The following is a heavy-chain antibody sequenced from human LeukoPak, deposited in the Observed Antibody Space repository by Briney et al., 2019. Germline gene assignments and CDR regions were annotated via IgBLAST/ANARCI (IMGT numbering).Heavy chain of an antibody. V-gene: IGHV3-53*01. CDR3: AREQGYCSGGSCQLVY. CDR1: GFTVSSYY. D-gene: IGHD2-15*01. Sequence: PGGSLRLSCAASGFTVSSYYMSWVRQAPGKGLEWVSAIYSAATTYYADSVKGRFTISRDNSKSTLYLQMSSLRAEDTAVYYCAREQGYCSGGSCQLVYWGQGTLVTVSS. CDR2: IYSAATT. J-gene: IGHJ4*02.